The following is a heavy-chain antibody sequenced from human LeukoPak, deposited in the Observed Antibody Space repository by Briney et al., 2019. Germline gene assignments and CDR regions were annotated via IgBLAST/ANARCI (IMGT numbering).Heavy chain of an antibody. CDR1: GYTFTSYD. CDR3: ARGAIGYCSSTSCFSPTRFDP. CDR2: MNPNSGNT. Sequence: ASVKVSCKASGYTFTSYDINWVRQATGQGLEWMGWMNPNSGNTGYAQKFQGRVTITRNTSISTAYMELSSLRSEDTAVYYCARGAIGYCSSTSCFSPTRFDPWGQGTLVTVSS. J-gene: IGHJ5*02. D-gene: IGHD2-2*01. V-gene: IGHV1-8*03.